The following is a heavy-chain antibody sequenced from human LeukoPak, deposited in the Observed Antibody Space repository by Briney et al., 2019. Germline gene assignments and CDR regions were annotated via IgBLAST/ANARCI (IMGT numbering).Heavy chain of an antibody. CDR2: ISGSGGST. CDR3: AKDPGVPRIQLWSNYYYYYGMDV. CDR1: GFTFSDYY. V-gene: IGHV3-23*01. D-gene: IGHD5-18*01. J-gene: IGHJ6*02. Sequence: GGSLRLSCAASGFTFSDYYMSWVRQAPGKGLEWVSAISGSGGSTYYADSVKGRFTISRDNSKNTLYLQMNSLRAEDTAVYYCAKDPGVPRIQLWSNYYYYYGMDVWGQGTTVTVSS.